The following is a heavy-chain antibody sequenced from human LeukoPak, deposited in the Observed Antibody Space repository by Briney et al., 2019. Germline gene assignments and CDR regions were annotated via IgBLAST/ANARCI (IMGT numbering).Heavy chain of an antibody. J-gene: IGHJ4*02. CDR1: GFTFDDYA. Sequence: PGRSLRLSCAASGFTFDDYAMHWVRQAPGKGLEWVSGISWNSGSIGYADSVKGRFTISRGNAKNSLYLQMNSLRAEDTALYYCAKAGLAVAGTLGYWGQGTLVTVSS. D-gene: IGHD6-19*01. CDR2: ISWNSGSI. V-gene: IGHV3-9*01. CDR3: AKAGLAVAGTLGY.